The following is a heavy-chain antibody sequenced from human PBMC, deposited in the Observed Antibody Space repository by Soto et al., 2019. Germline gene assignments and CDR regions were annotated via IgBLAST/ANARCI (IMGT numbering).Heavy chain of an antibody. D-gene: IGHD2-2*02. CDR2: ISAYNGNT. J-gene: IGHJ6*03. CDR3: ARVVPAAISGYYYYYMDV. CDR1: GYTFTSYG. V-gene: IGHV1-18*01. Sequence: ASVKVSCKASGYTFTSYGISWVRQAPGQGLEWMGWISAYNGNTNYAQKLQGRVTMTTDTSTSTAYMELRSLRSDDTAVYYCARVVPAAISGYYYYYMDVWGKGTTVTVSS.